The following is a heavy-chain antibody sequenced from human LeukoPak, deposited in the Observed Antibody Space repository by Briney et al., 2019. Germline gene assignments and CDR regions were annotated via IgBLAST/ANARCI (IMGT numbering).Heavy chain of an antibody. CDR2: IYHSGST. D-gene: IGHD5-18*01. Sequence: SETLSLTCAVSGGSISSSNWWSWVRQPPGKGLEWIGEIYHSGSTNYNPSLKSRVTISVDTSKNQFSLKLSSVTAADTAVYYCARVSGYSYGSIDIWGQGTMVTVSS. CDR3: ARVSGYSYGSIDI. J-gene: IGHJ3*02. V-gene: IGHV4-4*02. CDR1: GGSISSSNW.